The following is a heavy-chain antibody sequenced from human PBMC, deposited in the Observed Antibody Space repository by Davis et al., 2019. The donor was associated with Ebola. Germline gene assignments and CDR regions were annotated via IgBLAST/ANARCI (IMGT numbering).Heavy chain of an antibody. Sequence: ASVKVSCKASGYTFTSYDINWVRQATGQGLEWMGWMNPNSGNTGYAQKFQGRVTMTRNTSISTAYMELSSLRSEDTAVYYCARARGIAVVPAAIRGYGMDVWGQGTTVTVSS. CDR3: ARARGIAVVPAAIRGYGMDV. D-gene: IGHD2-2*02. CDR1: GYTFTSYD. J-gene: IGHJ6*02. CDR2: MNPNSGNT. V-gene: IGHV1-8*01.